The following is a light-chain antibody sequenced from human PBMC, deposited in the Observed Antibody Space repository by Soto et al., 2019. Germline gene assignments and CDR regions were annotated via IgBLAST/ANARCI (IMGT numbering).Light chain of an antibody. Sequence: QTVVTQEPSFSVSPGGTVTLTCGLSSGSVSASNYPSWYQQTPGQAPRTLIYSTNTRSSGVPDRFSGSILGNKAALSITGAQADDESDYYCVLYMGSGISVFGGGTQLTVL. V-gene: IGLV8-61*01. J-gene: IGLJ2*01. CDR1: SGSVSASNY. CDR2: STN. CDR3: VLYMGSGISV.